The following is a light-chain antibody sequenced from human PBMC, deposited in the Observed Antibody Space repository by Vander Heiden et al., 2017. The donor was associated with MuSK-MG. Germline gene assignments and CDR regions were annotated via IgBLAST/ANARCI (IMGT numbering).Light chain of an antibody. V-gene: IGKV3-20*01. Sequence: EIALTPSPGTLSLSPGERATLSCRASQSVSSSYLAWYQQKPGQAPRLLIYGASSRATGIPDRFSGSGSGTDFTLTISRLEPEDFAVYYCQQYGSSPQTFGQGTKLEIK. CDR3: QQYGSSPQT. CDR2: GAS. J-gene: IGKJ2*01. CDR1: QSVSSSY.